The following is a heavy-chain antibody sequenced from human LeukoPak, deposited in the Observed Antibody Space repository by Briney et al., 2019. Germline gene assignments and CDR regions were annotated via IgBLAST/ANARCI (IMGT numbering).Heavy chain of an antibody. CDR3: AKWKYSSSGLDDY. Sequence: PGGSLRLSCAASGFTFNSYGMSWVRQAPGKGLEWVSGISGSGGSTYYADSVKGRFTISRDNSKNTLYVQMNSLGAEDTAVYYCAKWKYSSSGLDDYWGRGTLVTVSS. V-gene: IGHV3-23*01. CDR1: GFTFNSYG. CDR2: ISGSGGST. D-gene: IGHD6-6*01. J-gene: IGHJ4*02.